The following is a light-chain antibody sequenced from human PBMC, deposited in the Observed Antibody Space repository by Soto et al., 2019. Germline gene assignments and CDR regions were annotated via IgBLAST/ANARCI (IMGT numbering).Light chain of an antibody. J-gene: IGKJ3*01. CDR3: QQYSGYPIFT. CDR1: QSISTW. V-gene: IGKV1-5*01. Sequence: DIQMTQSPSTLSASVGDRVTIAYRASQSISTWLAWYQLRPGKAPKLLIYDASTLESGVPSRFSGSGSGTEFTLTISSLQPDAFATYYCQQYSGYPIFTFGPGTKVDIK. CDR2: DAS.